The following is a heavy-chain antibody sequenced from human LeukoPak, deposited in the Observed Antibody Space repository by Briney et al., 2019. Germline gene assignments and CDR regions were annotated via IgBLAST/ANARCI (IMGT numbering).Heavy chain of an antibody. D-gene: IGHD2-15*01. CDR3: ARDQYCSGGSCYDY. CDR2: ISSSSSYI. Sequence: GRSLRLSCAASGFTFSSYSMNWVRQAPGKGLEWVSSISSSSSYIYYADSVKGRFTISRDNAKNSLYLQMNSLRAEDTAVYYCARDQYCSGGSCYDYWGQGTLVTVSS. V-gene: IGHV3-21*01. CDR1: GFTFSSYS. J-gene: IGHJ4*02.